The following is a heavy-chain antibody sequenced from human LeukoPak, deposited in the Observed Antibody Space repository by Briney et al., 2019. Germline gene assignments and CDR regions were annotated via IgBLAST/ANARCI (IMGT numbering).Heavy chain of an antibody. D-gene: IGHD3-22*01. J-gene: IGHJ4*02. CDR3: ATRRGNYDSSGYYVDY. CDR2: IYYTGTT. V-gene: IGHV4-59*05. CDR1: GGSFSGYY. Sequence: SETLSLTCAVYGGSFSGYYWSWIRQPPGKGLEWMGSIYYTGTTYYNPSLKGRVTISVDTSKNQFSLKLSSVTAADTAVYYCATRRGNYDSSGYYVDYWGQGTLVTVSS.